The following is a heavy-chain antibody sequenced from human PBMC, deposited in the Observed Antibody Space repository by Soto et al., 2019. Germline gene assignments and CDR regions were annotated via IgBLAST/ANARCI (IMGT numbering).Heavy chain of an antibody. J-gene: IGHJ4*02. CDR3: AKDTAAPHSSGWYVDYFDY. D-gene: IGHD6-19*01. CDR2: ISGSGGST. Sequence: GGSLRLSCAASGFTFSSYAMSWVRQAPGKGLEWVSAISGSGGSTYYADSVKGRFTISRDNSKNTLYLQMNGLRAEDTAVYYCAKDTAAPHSSGWYVDYFDYWGQGTLVTVSS. CDR1: GFTFSSYA. V-gene: IGHV3-23*01.